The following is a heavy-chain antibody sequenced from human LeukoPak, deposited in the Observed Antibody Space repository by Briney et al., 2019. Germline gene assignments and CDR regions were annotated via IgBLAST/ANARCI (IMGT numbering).Heavy chain of an antibody. CDR3: ARHRTGTTRVDV. CDR1: GGSFSGYY. J-gene: IGHJ6*04. Sequence: SETLSLTCAVYGGSFSGYYWSWIRQPPGKGLEWIGEINHSGSTNYNPSLKSRVTISVDTSKNQFSLKLSSVTAADTAVYYCARHRTGTTRVDVWGKGTTVTVSS. V-gene: IGHV4-34*01. D-gene: IGHD1-7*01. CDR2: INHSGST.